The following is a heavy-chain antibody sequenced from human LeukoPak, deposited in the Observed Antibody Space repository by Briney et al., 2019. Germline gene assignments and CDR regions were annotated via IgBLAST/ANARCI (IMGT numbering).Heavy chain of an antibody. V-gene: IGHV3-53*01. CDR3: ARDMSGYNYGADY. D-gene: IGHD5-18*01. CDR2: IYSGGTT. CDR1: GFTVSSNY. J-gene: IGHJ4*02. Sequence: PGGSLRLSCAASGFTVSSNYMSWVRQAPGMGLEWVSVIYSGGTTYYADSVKGRFTICRDNSKNTLYLQMNSLRAEDTAVYYCARDMSGYNYGADYWGQGTLVTVSS.